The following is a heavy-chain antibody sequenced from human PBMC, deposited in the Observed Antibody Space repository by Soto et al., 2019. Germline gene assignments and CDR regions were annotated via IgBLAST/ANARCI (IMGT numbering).Heavy chain of an antibody. Sequence: QVQLQESGPGLVKPSQTLSLTCTVSGGSVSSGGYYWIWIRQHPGKGLEWIRYIYDSGSPYYNPSLESRVNTSVDTTTSQNSSRRSSLPAADTGVYFCARGTLEWLTHPLNGMDVGGQGTTVNVS. CDR3: ARGTLEWLTHPLNGMDV. J-gene: IGHJ6*02. V-gene: IGHV4-31*03. CDR2: IYDSGSP. CDR1: GGSVSSGGYY. D-gene: IGHD3-3*01.